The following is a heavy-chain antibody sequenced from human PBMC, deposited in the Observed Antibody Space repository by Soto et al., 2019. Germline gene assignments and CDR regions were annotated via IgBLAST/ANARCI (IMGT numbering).Heavy chain of an antibody. V-gene: IGHV4-4*02. J-gene: IGHJ4*02. CDR1: GGSMSSSNW. D-gene: IGHD2-15*01. CDR2: IYYSGST. CDR3: ARHDPGVVVVAATGADY. Sequence: SETLSLTCTVSGGSMSSSNWWNWVRQPPGKGLEWIGYIYYSGSTNYNPSLKSRVTISVDTSKNQFSLKLSSVTAADTAVYYCARHDPGVVVVAATGADYWGQGTLVTVSS.